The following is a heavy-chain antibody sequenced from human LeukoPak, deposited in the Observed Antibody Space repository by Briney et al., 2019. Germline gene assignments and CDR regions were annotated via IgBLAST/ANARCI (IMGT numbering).Heavy chain of an antibody. J-gene: IGHJ4*02. CDR3: APTLGGGSSDRLFDY. CDR2: FYRGDST. CDR1: GFSVSSSY. Sequence: GGSLRLSCAASGFSVSSSYMYWVRQAPGKGLEWVSFFYRGDSTYYAESVRGRFTISRDNSKNTLYLLMNSLIPEDTAVYYCAPTLGGGSSDRLFDYWGQGTLVTVSS. V-gene: IGHV3-53*01. D-gene: IGHD1-26*01.